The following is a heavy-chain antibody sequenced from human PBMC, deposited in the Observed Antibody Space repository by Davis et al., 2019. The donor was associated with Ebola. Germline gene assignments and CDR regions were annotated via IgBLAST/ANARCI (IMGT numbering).Heavy chain of an antibody. V-gene: IGHV3-66*01. D-gene: IGHD6-25*01. Sequence: GESLKISCAASGFTVSSNYMSWVRQAPGKGLEWVSVIYSGGSTYYADSVKGRFTISRDNSKNTAYLQMNSLRTEDTAVYYCTYTYSSGEDVWGQGTTVTVSS. J-gene: IGHJ6*02. CDR1: GFTVSSNY. CDR3: TYTYSSGEDV. CDR2: IYSGGST.